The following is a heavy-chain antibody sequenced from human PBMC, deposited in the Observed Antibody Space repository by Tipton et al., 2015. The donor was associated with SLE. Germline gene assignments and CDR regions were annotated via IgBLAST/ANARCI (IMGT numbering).Heavy chain of an antibody. CDR1: GGSISSSSYY. CDR2: IYYSGST. CDR3: ARDKANYFDY. V-gene: IGHV4-39*07. J-gene: IGHJ4*02. Sequence: TLSLTCTVSGGSISSSSYYWVWIRQPPGKGLEWIGNIYYSGSTYYNPSLKSRVTISVDTSKNQFSLKLSSVTAADTAVYYCARDKANYFDYWGQGTLVTVSS.